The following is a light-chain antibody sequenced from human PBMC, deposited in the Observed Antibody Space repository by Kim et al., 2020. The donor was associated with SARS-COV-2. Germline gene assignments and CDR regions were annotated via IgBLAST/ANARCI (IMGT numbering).Light chain of an antibody. J-gene: IGKJ5*01. CDR1: QDIRNY. CDR2: DAS. V-gene: IGKV1-33*01. Sequence: ASVGDRVTSTCQASQDIRNYLNWYQQKPGKAPKLLIYDASNLGIGVPSRFSGSGSGTHFTFTISSLQPEDTATYYCQQFDNLPITFGQGTRLEIK. CDR3: QQFDNLPIT.